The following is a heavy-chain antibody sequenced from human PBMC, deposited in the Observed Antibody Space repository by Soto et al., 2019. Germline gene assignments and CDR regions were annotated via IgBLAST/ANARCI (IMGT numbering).Heavy chain of an antibody. CDR2: INHSGST. CDR3: ARRVIPAALLDY. D-gene: IGHD2-2*01. CDR1: GGSFSGYY. J-gene: IGHJ4*02. V-gene: IGHV4-34*01. Sequence: QVHLQQWGAGLLKPSETLSLTCAVYGGSFSGYYWSWIRQPPGKGLEWIGEINHSGSTYYNPSLKSRVTISVDTSKNQFSLKLTSVTAADTAVYYCARRVIPAALLDYWGQGTLVTVSS.